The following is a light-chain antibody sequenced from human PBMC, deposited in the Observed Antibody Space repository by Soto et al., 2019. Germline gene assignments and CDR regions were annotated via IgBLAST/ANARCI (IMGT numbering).Light chain of an antibody. Sequence: QSALTQPASVSGSPGQSITIPCTGSSSDIGNYNYVSWYQQQHPGKAPKLMIYDVSTRPSGVSIRFSGSKSGNTASLTISGVQAEDEAFYYCTSYTIATTWVFGGGTQLTVL. CDR3: TSYTIATTWV. CDR1: SSDIGNYNY. V-gene: IGLV2-14*03. J-gene: IGLJ3*02. CDR2: DVS.